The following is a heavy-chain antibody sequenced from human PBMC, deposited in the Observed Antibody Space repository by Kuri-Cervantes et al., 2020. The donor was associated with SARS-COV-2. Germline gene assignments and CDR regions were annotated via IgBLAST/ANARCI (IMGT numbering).Heavy chain of an antibody. Sequence: GGSLKISCAASGFTFNNYGMHWVRQAPGKGLEWVAFLRYDGGEKHYADSVKGRFTVSRDIGENTLYLQMNSLRDEDTAVYYCAKVETASLDYWGQGTLVTVSS. V-gene: IGHV3-30*02. J-gene: IGHJ4*02. CDR3: AKVETASLDY. D-gene: IGHD3-3*01. CDR1: GFTFNNYG. CDR2: LRYDGGEK.